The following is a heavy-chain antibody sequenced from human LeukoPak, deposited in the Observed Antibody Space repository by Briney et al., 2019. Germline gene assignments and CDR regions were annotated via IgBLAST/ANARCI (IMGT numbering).Heavy chain of an antibody. V-gene: IGHV3-23*01. J-gene: IGHJ4*02. D-gene: IGHD6-13*01. CDR1: GFTFSSYA. CDR2: ISGSDAST. CDR3: AKDQYSSSWYVY. Sequence: GGSLRLSCAASGFTFSSYAMSWVRQAPGNGLEWVSAISGSDASTFYADSEKGRFTISRDNSKNTLYLQMNSLRAEDTAVYYCAKDQYSSSWYVYWGQGTLVTVSS.